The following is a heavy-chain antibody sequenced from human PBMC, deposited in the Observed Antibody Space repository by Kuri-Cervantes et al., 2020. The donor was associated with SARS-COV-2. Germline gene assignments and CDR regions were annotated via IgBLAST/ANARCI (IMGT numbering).Heavy chain of an antibody. Sequence: GESLKISCAASGFTFSSYAMHWVRQAPGKGLEWVAVISYDGSNKYYADSVKGRFTISRDNSKNTLYLQMNSLRTDDTARYYCAADLRSGTWDGFDIWGQGTVVTVSS. CDR3: AADLRSGTWDGFDI. J-gene: IGHJ3*02. CDR1: GFTFSSYA. CDR2: ISYDGSNK. D-gene: IGHD3-3*01. V-gene: IGHV3-30-3*01.